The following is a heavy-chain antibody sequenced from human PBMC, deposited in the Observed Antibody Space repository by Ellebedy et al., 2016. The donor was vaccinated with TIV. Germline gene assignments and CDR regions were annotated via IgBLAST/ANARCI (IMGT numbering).Heavy chain of an antibody. CDR2: IWADGNKK. D-gene: IGHD6-25*01. Sequence: GGSLRLSCSASGFSFTTYGMHWVRQAPGKGLEWVAVIWADGNKKYYADSVKGRFTISRDNSRSTLYLQMDSLRVEDTAVYFCARNHEGSSAYSYWGQGTPVTVSS. CDR3: ARNHEGSSAYSY. J-gene: IGHJ4*02. CDR1: GFSFTTYG. V-gene: IGHV3-33*01.